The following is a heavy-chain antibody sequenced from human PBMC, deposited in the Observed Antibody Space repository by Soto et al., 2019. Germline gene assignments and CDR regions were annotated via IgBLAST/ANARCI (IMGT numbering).Heavy chain of an antibody. CDR1: GFTFDDYA. Sequence: PGGSLRLSCAASGFTFDDYAMHWVRQAPGKGLEWVSGISWNSGSIGYADSVKGRFTISRDNAKNSLYLQMNSLRAEDTALYYCAKDKGSKVFWSGYPPLYYFDYWGQGTLVTVSS. V-gene: IGHV3-9*01. D-gene: IGHD3-3*01. J-gene: IGHJ4*02. CDR3: AKDKGSKVFWSGYPPLYYFDY. CDR2: ISWNSGSI.